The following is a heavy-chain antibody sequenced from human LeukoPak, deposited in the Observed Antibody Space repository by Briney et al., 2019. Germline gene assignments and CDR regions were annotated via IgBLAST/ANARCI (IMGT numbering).Heavy chain of an antibody. CDR2: IKEDGSEK. J-gene: IGHJ6*02. Sequence: PGGSLRLSCAASGFSFSDYWMTWVRQAPGKGLEWVAYIKEDGSEKYYVDSVKGRFIISRDNVKSSLYLQMNSLGAEDTAVYYCARDLRGHGIAAADHRGYGMDVWGQGTTVTVSS. CDR1: GFSFSDYW. D-gene: IGHD6-13*01. CDR3: ARDLRGHGIAAADHRGYGMDV. V-gene: IGHV3-7*01.